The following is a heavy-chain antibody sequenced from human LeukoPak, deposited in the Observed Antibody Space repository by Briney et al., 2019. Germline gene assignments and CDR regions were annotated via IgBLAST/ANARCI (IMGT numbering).Heavy chain of an antibody. CDR2: VVGTGGT. D-gene: IGHD2-15*01. CDR1: GFTLTNHA. V-gene: IGHV3-23*01. Sequence: LTGGSLRLSCAVSGFTLTNHAVSWVRQAPGKGLEWVSIVVGTGGTYYADSVRGRFILSRDNSKNTVYLQMSSLRAEDTATYYCVKDYCRDGNCPLPSFDSWGQGILVTVSS. CDR3: VKDYCRDGNCPLPSFDS. J-gene: IGHJ4*02.